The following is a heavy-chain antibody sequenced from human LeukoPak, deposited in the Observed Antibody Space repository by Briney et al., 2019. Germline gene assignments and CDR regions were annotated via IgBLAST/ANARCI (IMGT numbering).Heavy chain of an antibody. CDR2: MNPNSGNT. D-gene: IGHD3-22*01. CDR3: ALDYYDSSGYLY. V-gene: IGHV1-8*01. J-gene: IGHJ4*02. CDR1: GYTFTSYD. Sequence: ASVKVSCKASGYTFTSYDINWVRQATGQGLEWMGWMNPNSGNTGYAQKFQGRVTMTRDTSISTAYMELNRLRSDDTAVYYCALDYYDSSGYLYWGQGTLVTVSS.